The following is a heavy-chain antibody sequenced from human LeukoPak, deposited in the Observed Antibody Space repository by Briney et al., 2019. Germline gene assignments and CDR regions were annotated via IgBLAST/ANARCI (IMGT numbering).Heavy chain of an antibody. CDR2: ISGSGGST. CDR3: AKDLKGIQLWLVPSLFDY. CDR1: GFTFSSYA. D-gene: IGHD5-18*01. V-gene: IGHV3-23*01. Sequence: GGSLRFSCAASGFTFSSYAMSWVRQAPGKGLEWVSAISGSGGSTYYADSVKGRFTISRDNSKNTLCLQMNSLRAEDTAVYYCAKDLKGIQLWLVPSLFDYWGQGTLVTVSS. J-gene: IGHJ4*02.